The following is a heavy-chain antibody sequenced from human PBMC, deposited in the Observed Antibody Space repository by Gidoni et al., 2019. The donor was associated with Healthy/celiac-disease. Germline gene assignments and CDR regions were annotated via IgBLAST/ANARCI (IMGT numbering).Heavy chain of an antibody. J-gene: IGHJ6*02. D-gene: IGHD3-10*01. V-gene: IGHV3-23*01. CDR2: ISGSGGST. CDR3: AKDGRGFGEYYYYGMDV. Sequence: EVQLLESGGGLVQPGGSLRLSCAASGFTFSSYAMGWVRQAPGKGLEWGSAISGSGGSTYYADSVKGRFTISRDNSKNTLYLQMNSLRAEDTAVYYCAKDGRGFGEYYYYGMDVWGQGTTVTVSS. CDR1: GFTFSSYA.